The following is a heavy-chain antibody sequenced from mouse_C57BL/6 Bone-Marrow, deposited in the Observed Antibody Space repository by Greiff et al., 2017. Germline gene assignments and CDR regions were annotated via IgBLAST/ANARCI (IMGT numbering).Heavy chain of an antibody. CDR1: GYSITSGYY. CDR2: ISYDGSN. CDR3: ARGHYGFLAWFTY. Sequence: EVKLMESGPGLVKPSQSLSLTCSVTGYSITSGYYWNWIRQFPGNKLEWMGYISYDGSNNYKPSLKNRISITRDTSKNQFFLKLNSVTTEDTATYYCARGHYGFLAWFTYWGQGTLVTVSA. D-gene: IGHD2-2*01. J-gene: IGHJ3*01. V-gene: IGHV3-6*01.